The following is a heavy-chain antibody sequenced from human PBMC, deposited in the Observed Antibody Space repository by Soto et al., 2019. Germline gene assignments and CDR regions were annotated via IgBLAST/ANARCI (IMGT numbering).Heavy chain of an antibody. CDR3: ARQDGYALYYFDS. CDR2: IDPSDSYI. CDR1: GYSFSSFW. Sequence: GESLKISCEGSGYSFSSFWISWVRQMPGKGLEWVGRIDPSDSYINYSPSFRGQVTISADKSISSAYLQWSSLKASDTAMYYCARQDGYALYYFDSWGQGTLVTVSS. V-gene: IGHV5-10-1*04. J-gene: IGHJ4*02. D-gene: IGHD5-12*01.